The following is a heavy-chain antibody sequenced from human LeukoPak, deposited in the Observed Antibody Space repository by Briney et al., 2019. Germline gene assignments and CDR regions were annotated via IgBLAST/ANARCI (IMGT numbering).Heavy chain of an antibody. J-gene: IGHJ3*02. V-gene: IGHV4-59*01. CDR1: GGSISSYY. CDR3: ARDLKAFDI. Sequence: PSETLSLTCTVSGGSISSYYWSWIRQPPGKGLEWIGYIYYSGSTNYNPSLKSRVTISVDTSKNQFSPKLSSVTAADTAVYYCARDLKAFDIWGQGTMVTVSS. CDR2: IYYSGST.